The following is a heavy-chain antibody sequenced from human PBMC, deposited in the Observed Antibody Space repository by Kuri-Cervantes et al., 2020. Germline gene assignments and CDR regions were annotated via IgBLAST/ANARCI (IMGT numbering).Heavy chain of an antibody. V-gene: IGHV3-21*01. Sequence: GGSLRLSCAASGFTFSSYSMNRVRQAPGKGLEWVSSISSSSSYIYYADSVKGRFTISRDNSKNTLYLQMNSLRAEDTAVYYCARQVDGGSCDSWGQGTLVTVSS. D-gene: IGHD2-15*01. CDR1: GFTFSSYS. CDR2: ISSSSSYI. J-gene: IGHJ4*02. CDR3: ARQVDGGSCDS.